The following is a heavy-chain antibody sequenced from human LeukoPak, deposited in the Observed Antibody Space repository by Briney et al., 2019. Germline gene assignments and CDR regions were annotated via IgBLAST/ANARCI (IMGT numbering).Heavy chain of an antibody. J-gene: IGHJ4*02. CDR3: AKPYSSTRKGGFDY. CDR2: ISGSGGST. CDR1: GFTFSSYA. V-gene: IGHV3-23*01. D-gene: IGHD6-13*01. Sequence: PEGSLRLSCAASGFTFSSYAMSWVRQAPGKGLEWVSAISGSGGSTYYADSVKGRFTISRDNSKNTLYLQMNSLRAEDTAVYYCAKPYSSTRKGGFDYWGQGTLVTVSS.